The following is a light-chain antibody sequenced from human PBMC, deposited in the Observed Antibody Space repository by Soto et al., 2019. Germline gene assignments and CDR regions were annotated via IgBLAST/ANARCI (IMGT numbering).Light chain of an antibody. CDR1: QSVSSY. Sequence: EIVLTQSPATLSLSPCEIATLSCSSSQSVSSYLAWYQQKPGQAPRLLIYDASNRATGIPARFSGSGSGTDFTLTISSLEPEDFAVYYCQQRSNWPPITFGQGTRLEIK. J-gene: IGKJ5*01. CDR3: QQRSNWPPIT. CDR2: DAS. V-gene: IGKV3-11*01.